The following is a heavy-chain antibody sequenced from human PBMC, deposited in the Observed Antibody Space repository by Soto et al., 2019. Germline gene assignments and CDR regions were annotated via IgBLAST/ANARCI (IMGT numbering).Heavy chain of an antibody. J-gene: IGHJ4*02. CDR2: IKSKTDGGTA. V-gene: IGHV3-15*01. CDR1: GFTFSNAW. D-gene: IGHD3-3*01. CDR3: TTDLIWSDLDY. Sequence: EVHLVESGGGLVKPGGSLRLSCTASGFTFSNAWMSWVRQAPGKGLEWVGRIKSKTDGGTADCAAPVKGRFTISRDDSKNTLYLQMNSLKTEDTAVYYCTTDLIWSDLDYWGQGTLVTVSS.